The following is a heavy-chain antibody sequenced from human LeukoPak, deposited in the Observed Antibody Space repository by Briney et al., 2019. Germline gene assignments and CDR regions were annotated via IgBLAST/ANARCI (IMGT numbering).Heavy chain of an antibody. CDR2: IYHTGAT. J-gene: IGHJ5*02. CDR3: AREGRTSGTSWYDP. Sequence: SETLSLTCAVSDYSFTSDHYWGWIRLAPGKGLEWIGSIYHTGATYYNPSLKSRVTISVDTSKDQFSLRLTSVTAADPGIYYCAREGRTSGTSWYDPWGQGTRVTVSS. CDR1: DYSFTSDHY. V-gene: IGHV4-38-2*01. D-gene: IGHD3-10*01.